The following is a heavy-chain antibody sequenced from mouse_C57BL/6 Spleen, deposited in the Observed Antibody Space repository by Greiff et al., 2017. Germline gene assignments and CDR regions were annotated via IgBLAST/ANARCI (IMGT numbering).Heavy chain of an antibody. CDR3: ARGAVVARNYYAMDY. Sequence: PGDGDTNYNGKFKGKATLTADKSSSTAYMQLSSLTSEDSAVYFCARGAVVARNYYAMDYWGQGTSVTVSS. CDR2: PGDGDT. D-gene: IGHD1-1*01. J-gene: IGHJ4*01. V-gene: IGHV1-80*01.